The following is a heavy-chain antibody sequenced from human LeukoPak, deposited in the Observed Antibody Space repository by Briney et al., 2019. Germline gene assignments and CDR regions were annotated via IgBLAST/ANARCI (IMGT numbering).Heavy chain of an antibody. CDR1: GYTFTTYY. Sequence: SVKVSCKASGYTFTTYYMHWVRQAPGQGLEWMGIIHPSGGSTSYAKKFQGRVTMTRDTSTSTVYIELSSLRSEETAVYYCARVSTSTHHDAFDIWGQGTMVTVSS. CDR3: ARVSTSTHHDAFDI. D-gene: IGHD2-2*01. CDR2: IHPSGGST. V-gene: IGHV1-46*01. J-gene: IGHJ3*02.